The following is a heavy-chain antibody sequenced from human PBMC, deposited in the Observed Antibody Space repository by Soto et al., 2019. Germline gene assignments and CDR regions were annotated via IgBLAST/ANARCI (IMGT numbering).Heavy chain of an antibody. CDR2: MHYSGRT. D-gene: IGHD2-8*02. CDR1: GGSISSADSY. CDR3: ARFSFVTGSQSNWLDP. J-gene: IGHJ5*02. V-gene: IGHV4-31*03. Sequence: LSLTCTVSGGSISSADSYWSWIRQPPGEGLEWIGYMHYSGRTYYNPSLKSRLAISVDTSKNQFSLSLDSVTAADTAVYFCARFSFVTGSQSNWLDPWVQGTLVTVSS.